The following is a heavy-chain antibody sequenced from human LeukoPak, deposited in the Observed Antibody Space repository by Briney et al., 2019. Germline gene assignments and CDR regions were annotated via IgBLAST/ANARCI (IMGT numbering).Heavy chain of an antibody. CDR2: IIPIFGTA. CDR3: ARGTHSGSYRDY. V-gene: IGHV1-69*05. J-gene: IGHJ4*02. CDR1: GGTFSSYA. D-gene: IGHD1-26*01. Sequence: SVKVSCKASGGTFSSYAISWVRQAPGQGPEWMGRIIPIFGTANYAQKFQGRVTITTDESTSTAYMELSSLRSEDTAVYYCARGTHSGSYRDYWGQGTLVTVSS.